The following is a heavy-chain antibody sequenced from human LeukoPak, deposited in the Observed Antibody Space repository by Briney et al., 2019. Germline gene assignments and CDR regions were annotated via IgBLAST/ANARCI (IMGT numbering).Heavy chain of an antibody. D-gene: IGHD3-22*01. Sequence: PSETLSLTCTVSGGSISSNYWSWIRQPAAKGLEWIGRIYTSGSTNYNPSLKSRVTTSVDTSKNQFSLKLSSETAADTAVYYCARDMRGISGTMIVVAPPAFDIWGQGTMVTVSS. V-gene: IGHV4-4*07. J-gene: IGHJ3*02. CDR1: GGSISSNY. CDR2: IYTSGST. CDR3: ARDMRGISGTMIVVAPPAFDI.